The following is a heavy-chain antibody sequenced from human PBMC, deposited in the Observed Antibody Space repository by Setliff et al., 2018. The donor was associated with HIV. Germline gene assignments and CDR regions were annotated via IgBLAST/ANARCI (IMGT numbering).Heavy chain of an antibody. D-gene: IGHD3-3*01. CDR3: ARSGDFWSGYYYYYYYMDV. CDR2: IYNSGGT. J-gene: IGHJ6*03. CDR1: GGSISTGGYY. V-gene: IGHV4-31*03. Sequence: PSETLSLTCTVSGGSISTGGYYWSWIRQHSGKGLEWIGYIYNSGGTYYNPSLKSRSTMSIDTSKNQFSLKLNSVTAADTAVYYCARSGDFWSGYYYYYYYMDVWGNGTTVTVSS.